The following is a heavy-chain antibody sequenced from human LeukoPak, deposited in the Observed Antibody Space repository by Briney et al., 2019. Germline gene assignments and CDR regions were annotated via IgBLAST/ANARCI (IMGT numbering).Heavy chain of an antibody. CDR3: ARSPGYSSGWYIDY. CDR2: ISSSGSTR. D-gene: IGHD6-19*01. V-gene: IGHV3-48*03. CDR1: GFTFSSYE. Sequence: GWSLRLACAVSGFTFSSYEMNWVRQAPGKVLEWVSYISSSGSTRYYADSVKGRFTISRDNAKNSLFLQMNSLRAEDTAVYYCARSPGYSSGWYIDYWGQGTLVTVSS. J-gene: IGHJ4*02.